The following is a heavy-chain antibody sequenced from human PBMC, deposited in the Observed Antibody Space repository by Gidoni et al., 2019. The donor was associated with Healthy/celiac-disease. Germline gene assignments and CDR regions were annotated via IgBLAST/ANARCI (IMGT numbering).Heavy chain of an antibody. J-gene: IGHJ6*02. D-gene: IGHD2-21*01. Sequence: QVTLRESGPALVKPTQTLPLTCPFSGFSLSTSGMCVSWIRQPPGKALEWLARIDWDEDKYYSTSLKTRLTISKDTSKNQVVLTMTNMDPVDTATYYCARISWGPSYSDYGMDVWGQGTTVTVSS. CDR1: GFSLSTSGMC. CDR2: IDWDEDK. CDR3: ARISWGPSYSDYGMDV. V-gene: IGHV2-70*15.